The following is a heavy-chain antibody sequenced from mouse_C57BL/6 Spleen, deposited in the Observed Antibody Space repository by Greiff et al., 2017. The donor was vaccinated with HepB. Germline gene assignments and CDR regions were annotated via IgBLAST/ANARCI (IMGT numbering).Heavy chain of an antibody. D-gene: IGHD2-10*02. Sequence: QVQLQQSGPELVKPGASVKISCKASGYAFSSSWMNWVKQRPGKGLEWIGRIYPGDGDTNYNEKFKGKATLTADKSSSTAYMQLSSLTSEDSAVYFCVYGYYAMDYWGQGTSVTVSS. V-gene: IGHV1-82*01. CDR1: GYAFSSSW. J-gene: IGHJ4*01. CDR2: IYPGDGDT. CDR3: VYGYYAMDY.